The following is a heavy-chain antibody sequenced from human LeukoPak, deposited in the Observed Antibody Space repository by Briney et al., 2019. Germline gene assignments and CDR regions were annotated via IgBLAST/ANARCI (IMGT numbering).Heavy chain of an antibody. Sequence: PGGSLRLSCAVSGFTFSNAWMNWVRQAPGKGLEWVSVIYSGGSTYYADSVKGRFTISRDNSKNTLYLQMNSLRAEDTAVYYCARGDSSGYYYFEYWGQGTLVTVSS. D-gene: IGHD6-19*01. J-gene: IGHJ4*02. V-gene: IGHV3-53*01. CDR2: IYSGGST. CDR1: GFTFSNAW. CDR3: ARGDSSGYYYFEY.